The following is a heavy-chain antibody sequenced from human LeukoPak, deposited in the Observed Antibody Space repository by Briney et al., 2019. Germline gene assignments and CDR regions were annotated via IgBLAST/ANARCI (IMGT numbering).Heavy chain of an antibody. Sequence: GGSLRLSCAASGFTFSSYWMSWVRQAPGKGLEWVANIKQDGSEKYYVDSVKGRFTISRDNAKNSLYQQMNSLRAEDTAVYYCARDPKLGIVDYWGQGTLVTVSS. CDR1: GFTFSSYW. V-gene: IGHV3-7*01. D-gene: IGHD7-27*01. CDR2: IKQDGSEK. CDR3: ARDPKLGIVDY. J-gene: IGHJ4*02.